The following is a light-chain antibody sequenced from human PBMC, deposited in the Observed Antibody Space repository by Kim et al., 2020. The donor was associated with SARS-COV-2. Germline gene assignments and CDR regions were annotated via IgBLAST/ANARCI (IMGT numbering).Light chain of an antibody. CDR3: VAWDDSLNGYV. CDR1: SSNIGRNG. J-gene: IGLJ1*01. Sequence: GQTITISCSGGSSNIGRNGVNWHQQVPGKAPKLLIYSNIQRPSGVPDRFSGSKSGTSASLAISGLQSGDEADYYCVAWDDSLNGYVFGTGTKVTVL. CDR2: SNI. V-gene: IGLV1-44*01.